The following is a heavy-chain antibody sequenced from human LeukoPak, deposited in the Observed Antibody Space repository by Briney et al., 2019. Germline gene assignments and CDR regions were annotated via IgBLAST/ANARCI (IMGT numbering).Heavy chain of an antibody. D-gene: IGHD3-16*01. CDR3: ARHGPYDYVWGSYEDY. CDR1: GYSISSGYY. Sequence: PSETLSLTCTVSGYSISSGYYWGWIRQPPGKGLEWIGSIYHSGSTYYNPSLKSRVTISVDTSKNQFSLKLSSVTAADTAVYYCARHGPYDYVWGSYEDYWGQGTLVTVSS. J-gene: IGHJ4*02. CDR2: IYHSGST. V-gene: IGHV4-38-2*02.